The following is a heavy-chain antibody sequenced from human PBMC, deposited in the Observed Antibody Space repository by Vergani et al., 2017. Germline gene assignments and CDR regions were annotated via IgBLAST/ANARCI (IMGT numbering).Heavy chain of an antibody. V-gene: IGHV3-9*01. CDR3: AKDHGGYCTNGNCLFGS. J-gene: IGHJ4*02. CDR2: ISWNSKSE. CDR1: GFIFDDYA. Sequence: EVQLLQSGGGVIQPGRSLRLSCAASGFIFDDYAMHWVRQVPGKGLEWVSGISWNSKSEAYADSVKGRFAISRDNAKNSLYLQMNSLRPEDTAQYYCAKDHGGYCTNGNCLFGSWGQGTPVTVSS. D-gene: IGHD2-8*01.